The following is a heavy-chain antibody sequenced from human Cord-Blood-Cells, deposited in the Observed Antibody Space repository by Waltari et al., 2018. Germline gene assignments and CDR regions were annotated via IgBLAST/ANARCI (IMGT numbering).Heavy chain of an antibody. CDR3: ARDEGGSGSFDY. V-gene: IGHV4-30-4*08. CDR1: GGSISRGAYY. CDR2: IYYSGST. Sequence: QVQLQESGTGLVKPSQTLSLTCTVSGGSISRGAYYWRRIRQPPGKGLEWIGYIYYSGSTYYNPSLKSRVTISVNTSKNQFSLKLSSVTAADTAVYYCARDEGGSGSFDYWGQGTLVTVSS. D-gene: IGHD3-10*01. J-gene: IGHJ4*02.